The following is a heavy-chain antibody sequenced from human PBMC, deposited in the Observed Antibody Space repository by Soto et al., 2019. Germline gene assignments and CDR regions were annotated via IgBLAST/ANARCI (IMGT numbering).Heavy chain of an antibody. J-gene: IGHJ4*01. Sequence: ASVKGSCKASGYTFTSYGISWVRQAPGQGLEWMGWISAYNGNTNYAQKLQGRVTMTPDTSASTAYMELRSLRSDDTAVYYCARDSTQWLVFDYWGHGTLVTVSS. CDR1: GYTFTSYG. CDR2: ISAYNGNT. V-gene: IGHV1-18*01. D-gene: IGHD6-19*01. CDR3: ARDSTQWLVFDY.